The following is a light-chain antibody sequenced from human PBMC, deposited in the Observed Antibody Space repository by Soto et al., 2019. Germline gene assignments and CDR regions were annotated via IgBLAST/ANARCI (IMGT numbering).Light chain of an antibody. Sequence: QSVLTQPPSVSGAPGQRVTISCTGSSSNIGAGYDVHWYQQLPGTAPKLLIYGNSNRPSGVPDRFSGSKSGTSASLAITGPQADDEAAYYCQSYDRSLSRVFGGGTKLTVL. CDR3: QSYDRSLSRV. CDR1: SSNIGAGYD. J-gene: IGLJ2*01. V-gene: IGLV1-40*01. CDR2: GNS.